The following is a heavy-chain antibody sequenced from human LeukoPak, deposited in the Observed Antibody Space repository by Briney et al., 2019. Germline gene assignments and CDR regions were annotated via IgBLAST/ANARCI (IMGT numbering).Heavy chain of an antibody. V-gene: IGHV3-23*01. CDR1: GFTFSSYA. D-gene: IGHD3-22*01. CDR3: ARDRYYYDSSGYYYL. J-gene: IGHJ5*02. Sequence: GGSLRLSCAASGFTFSSYAMSWVRQAPGKGLEWVSAISGSGGSTYYADSVKGRFTISRDNSKNTLYLQMNSLRAEDTAVYYCARDRYYYDSSGYYYLWGQGTLVTVSS. CDR2: ISGSGGST.